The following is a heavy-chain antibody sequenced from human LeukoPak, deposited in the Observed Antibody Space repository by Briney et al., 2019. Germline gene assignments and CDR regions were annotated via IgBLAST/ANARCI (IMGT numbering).Heavy chain of an antibody. CDR1: GFTFSSYA. CDR2: MYSSGTT. Sequence: PGRSLRLSCAASGFTFSSYAMSWVRQAPGKGLEWVSVMYSSGTTYYADSVKGRFTISRDNSKSTAYLQMNSLRVEDTAVYYCARFMGASGFDFWGQGTLVTVSS. D-gene: IGHD1-26*01. V-gene: IGHV3-66*01. J-gene: IGHJ4*02. CDR3: ARFMGASGFDF.